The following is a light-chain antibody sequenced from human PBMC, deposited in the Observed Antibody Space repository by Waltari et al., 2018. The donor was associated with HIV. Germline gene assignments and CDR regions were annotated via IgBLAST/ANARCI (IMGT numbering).Light chain of an antibody. J-gene: IGLJ2*01. Sequence: QSVLTQPPSASGTPGQRVTISCSGSSSNIGSKYVYWSQQFPGTAPKLLIYRSYQRPSGVPDRVSGSKSGTSASLAISGLRSEDEAEYDCAAWDDSLSGVVFGGGTKLTVL. CDR3: AAWDDSLSGVV. CDR2: RSY. CDR1: SSNIGSKY. V-gene: IGLV1-47*01.